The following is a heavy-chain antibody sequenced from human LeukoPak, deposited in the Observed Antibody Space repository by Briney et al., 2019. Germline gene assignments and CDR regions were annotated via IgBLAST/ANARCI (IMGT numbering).Heavy chain of an antibody. Sequence: ASVKVSCKASGYTFTSYGISWVRQATGQGLEWMGWISAYNGNTNYAQKLQGRVTMTTDTSTSTAYMELRSLRSDDTAVYYCARIGSRITMVRGVPFDYWGQGTLVTVSS. CDR3: ARIGSRITMVRGVPFDY. CDR2: ISAYNGNT. J-gene: IGHJ4*02. D-gene: IGHD3-10*01. V-gene: IGHV1-18*04. CDR1: GYTFTSYG.